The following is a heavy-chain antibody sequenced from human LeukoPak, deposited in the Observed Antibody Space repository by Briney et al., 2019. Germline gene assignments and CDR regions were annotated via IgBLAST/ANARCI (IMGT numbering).Heavy chain of an antibody. CDR3: ARRRYYDYTGFFDY. Sequence: SQTLSLTCAISGDSVSSNSASWNWFRQSPSRGLVWLGRTFYTSKWNNDYAVSVKSRITINPDTSKNHFSLQLNSVTPEDTAVYYCARRRYYDYTGFFDYWGQGTLVTVSS. V-gene: IGHV6-1*01. CDR2: TFYTSKWNN. D-gene: IGHD3-22*01. J-gene: IGHJ4*02. CDR1: GDSVSSNSAS.